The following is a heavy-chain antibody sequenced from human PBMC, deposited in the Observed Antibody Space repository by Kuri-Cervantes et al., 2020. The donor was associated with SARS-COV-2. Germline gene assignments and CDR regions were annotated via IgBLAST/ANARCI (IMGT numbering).Heavy chain of an antibody. V-gene: IGHV4-30-4*01. Sequence: SETLSLTCTVSGGSISSGSYYWSWIRQPPGKGLEWIGYIYYSGSTYYNPSLKSRVTISVDTSRNQFSLKLSSVTAADTAVYYCARGLMGYCTGGVCPTRIDPWGQGTLVTVSS. D-gene: IGHD2-8*02. CDR2: IYYSGST. CDR3: ARGLMGYCTGGVCPTRIDP. J-gene: IGHJ5*02. CDR1: GGSISSGSYY.